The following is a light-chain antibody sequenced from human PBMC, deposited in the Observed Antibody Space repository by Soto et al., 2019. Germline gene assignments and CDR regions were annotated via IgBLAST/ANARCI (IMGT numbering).Light chain of an antibody. V-gene: IGKV3-20*01. Sequence: EIVLTQSPGTLSLSPGERGTLSCRASQSVSSNFLAWYQQKPGQAPRLLIFDASTRATGIPDRFTGRGSGTDFTLTISRLEPEDFAVYYCQFYGDPPKTFGQGTKVE. CDR1: QSVSSNF. CDR3: QFYGDPPKT. J-gene: IGKJ1*01. CDR2: DAS.